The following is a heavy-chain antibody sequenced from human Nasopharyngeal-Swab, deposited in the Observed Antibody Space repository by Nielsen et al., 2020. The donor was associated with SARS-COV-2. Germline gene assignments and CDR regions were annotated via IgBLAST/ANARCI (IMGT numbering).Heavy chain of an antibody. V-gene: IGHV1-18*01. CDR1: GYTFTSYG. Sequence: ASVKVSCKASGYTFTSYGISWVRQAPGQGLEWMGWISAYNGNTNYAQKLQGRVTMTTDTSTSTAYMELRSLRSDDTAVYYCARDPPTTHTAKGGTYYYYGMDVWGQGTTVTVSS. CDR3: ARDPPTTHTAKGGTYYYYGMDV. CDR2: ISAYNGNT. J-gene: IGHJ6*02. D-gene: IGHD5-18*01.